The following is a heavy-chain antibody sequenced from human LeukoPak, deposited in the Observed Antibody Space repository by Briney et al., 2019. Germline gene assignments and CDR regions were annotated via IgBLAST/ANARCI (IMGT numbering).Heavy chain of an antibody. D-gene: IGHD4-17*01. V-gene: IGHV3-23*01. CDR1: GLTFSSYA. CDR3: AKGAYGEYDY. J-gene: IGHJ4*02. CDR2: ISRSGGST. Sequence: GGSLRLSCAASGLTFSSYAVSWVRQAPGKGLEWVSAISRSGGSTYYADSVKGRFTISRDNSKNTLYKQMNSLRAEDTAVYYCAKGAYGEYDYWGQGTLVTVSS.